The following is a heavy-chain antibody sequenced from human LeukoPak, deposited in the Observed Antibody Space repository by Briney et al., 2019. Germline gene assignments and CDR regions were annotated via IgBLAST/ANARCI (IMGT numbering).Heavy chain of an antibody. J-gene: IGHJ4*01. Sequence: GASVKVSCRASGYTFSGYYMHWVRQAPGQGLESMGWINSNSGARNYAPKFQGRVTFSRDNSISTAYMELSSLRSDDTAIYYCARGRGGATTGFDHWGHGTLVTVS. V-gene: IGHV1-2*02. CDR1: GYTFSGYY. D-gene: IGHD1-26*01. CDR2: INSNSGAR. CDR3: ARGRGGATTGFDH.